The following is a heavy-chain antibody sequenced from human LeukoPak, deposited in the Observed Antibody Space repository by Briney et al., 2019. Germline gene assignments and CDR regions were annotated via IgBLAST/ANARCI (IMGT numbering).Heavy chain of an antibody. Sequence: SETLSLTCTVSGGSISSYYWSWIRQPPGKGLEWIGYIYYSGSTNYNPSHKSRVTISVDPSKNQFSLNLSSVTAADTAVYYCARHDYYYYGMDVWGQGTTVTVSS. CDR1: GGSISSYY. J-gene: IGHJ6*02. CDR2: IYYSGST. V-gene: IGHV4-59*08. CDR3: ARHDYYYYGMDV.